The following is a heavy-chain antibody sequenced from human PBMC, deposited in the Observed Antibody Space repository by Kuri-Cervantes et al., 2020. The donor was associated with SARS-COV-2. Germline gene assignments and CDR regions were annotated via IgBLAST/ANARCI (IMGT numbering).Heavy chain of an antibody. CDR2: ISYDGSNK. D-gene: IGHD2-15*01. Sequence: GESLKISCAASGFTFSSYGMHWVRQAPGKGLEWVAVISYDGSNKYYADSVKGRFTISRDNSKNTLYLQMNSLRAEDTAVYYCAKALRVVVVAATDLFDYWGQGTLVTVS. V-gene: IGHV3-30*18. CDR3: AKALRVVVVAATDLFDY. CDR1: GFTFSSYG. J-gene: IGHJ4*02.